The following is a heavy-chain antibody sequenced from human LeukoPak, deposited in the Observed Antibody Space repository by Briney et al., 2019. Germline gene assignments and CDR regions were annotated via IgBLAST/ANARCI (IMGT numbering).Heavy chain of an antibody. Sequence: SETLSLTCAVYGGSFSGYYWSWIRQPPGKGLEWIGEINHSGSTNYNPSLKSRVTISVDTSKNQFSLKLSSVTAADTAVYYCASGDGYNLDYYYYYMDVWGKGTTVTVSS. J-gene: IGHJ6*03. CDR3: ASGDGYNLDYYYYYMDV. D-gene: IGHD5-24*01. CDR1: GGSFSGYY. CDR2: INHSGST. V-gene: IGHV4-34*01.